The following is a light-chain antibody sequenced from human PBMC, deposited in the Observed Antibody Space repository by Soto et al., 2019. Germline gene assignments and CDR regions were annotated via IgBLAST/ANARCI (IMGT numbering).Light chain of an antibody. CDR1: SSDVGGYNY. CDR2: DVS. J-gene: IGLJ7*01. CDR3: CSYAGSYV. V-gene: IGLV2-11*01. Sequence: QSALTQPHSVSGSPGQSVTISCTGTSSDVGGYNYVSWYQQHPGKAPKLMIYDVSKRPSGVPDRFSGSKSGNTASLTISGLQAEDEADYYCCSYAGSYVFGTGTQLTVL.